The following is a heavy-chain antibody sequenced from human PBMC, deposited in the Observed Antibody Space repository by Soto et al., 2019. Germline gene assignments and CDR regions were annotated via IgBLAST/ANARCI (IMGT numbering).Heavy chain of an antibody. CDR1: GGSISGYY. Sequence: PSETLSLTCTVSGGSISGYYWSWIRQPPGKGLEWIGYIYYSGSTNYNPSLKSRVTISLDTSKNQFSLKLNSVTAADTAVYYCARGGSSWRLYFDYWGQGTLVTVSS. CDR3: ARGGSSWRLYFDY. J-gene: IGHJ4*02. CDR2: IYYSGST. D-gene: IGHD6-13*01. V-gene: IGHV4-59*01.